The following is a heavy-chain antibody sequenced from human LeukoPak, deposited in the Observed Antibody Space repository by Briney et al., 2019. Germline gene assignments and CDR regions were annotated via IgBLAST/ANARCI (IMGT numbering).Heavy chain of an antibody. V-gene: IGHV5-51*01. J-gene: IGHJ4*02. CDR2: IFPDDSNT. CDR1: GYSFASSW. CDR3: ARPVSGSYYSPSHFDY. D-gene: IGHD1-26*01. Sequence: SGESLKISCTASGYSFASSWIAWVRQMPGKGLEWMGIIFPDDSNTGYNPSFQGQVTMSADKSISTAYLQWSSLKASDTAMYYCARPVSGSYYSPSHFDYWGQGTLVTVSS.